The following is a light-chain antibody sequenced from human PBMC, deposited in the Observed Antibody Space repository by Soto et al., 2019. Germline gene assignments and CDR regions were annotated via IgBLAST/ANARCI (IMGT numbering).Light chain of an antibody. CDR2: DAS. CDR3: QQYDSVPLT. V-gene: IGKV1-33*01. Sequence: IQMTQSPSSLSASVGRRVTIICRASQGIRNDLSWYQQKKGKAPKLLIYDASNLETGVPSRFSGSGSGTDVNFTISSLQTEDIATYYCQQYDSVPLTFGGGTKVDIK. J-gene: IGKJ4*01. CDR1: QGIRND.